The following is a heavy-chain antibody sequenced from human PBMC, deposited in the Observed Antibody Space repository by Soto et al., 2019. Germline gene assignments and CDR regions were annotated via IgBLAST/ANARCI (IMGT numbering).Heavy chain of an antibody. CDR3: TRESRMDFDY. J-gene: IGHJ4*01. Sequence: QVHLVQSGAEVKKPGASVEISCKASGYTFTSNTIHWVRQAPGQRFEWLGWINVGNGKTQYSQNFQGRVSISRDTSASTAYMELSGLRSEDTAVYYCTRESRMDFDYWGHGTLVTVSS. CDR2: INVGNGKT. CDR1: GYTFTSNT. D-gene: IGHD2-15*01. V-gene: IGHV1-3*01.